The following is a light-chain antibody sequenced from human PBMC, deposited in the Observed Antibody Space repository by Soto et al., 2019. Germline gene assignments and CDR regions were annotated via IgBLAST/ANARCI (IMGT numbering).Light chain of an antibody. CDR1: SSDVGGYNY. J-gene: IGLJ2*01. V-gene: IGLV2-14*01. CDR3: SSYTTSSTLGVV. Sequence: QSALTQPASVSGSPGQSITIFCTGTSSDVGGYNYVSWYQQHPGKAPKLMIYEVSDRPSGVSNRFSGSKSGNTASLTISGLQAEDEADYYCSSYTTSSTLGVVFGGGTKVTVL. CDR2: EVS.